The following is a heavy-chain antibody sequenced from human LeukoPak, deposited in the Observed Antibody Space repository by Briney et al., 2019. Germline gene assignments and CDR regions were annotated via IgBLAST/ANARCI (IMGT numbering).Heavy chain of an antibody. CDR2: ISAYNGNT. D-gene: IGHD4-17*01. CDR3: ARDSKVRGEYPLGY. CDR1: GYTFTSYG. V-gene: IGHV1-18*04. Sequence: ASVKVSCKASGYTFTSYGISCVRQAPGQRLEWMGWISAYNGNTNYAQKLQGRVTMTTDTSTSTAYMELRSLRSDDTAVYYCARDSKVRGEYPLGYWGQGTLVTVSS. J-gene: IGHJ4*02.